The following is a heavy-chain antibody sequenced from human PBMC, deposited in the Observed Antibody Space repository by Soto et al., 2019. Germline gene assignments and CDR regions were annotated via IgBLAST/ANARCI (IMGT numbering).Heavy chain of an antibody. CDR1: GFTFSSYA. CDR3: ARDSRGVEGSDAFDI. V-gene: IGHV3-30-3*01. J-gene: IGHJ3*02. CDR2: ISYDGSNK. Sequence: QVQLVESGGGVVQPGRSLRLSCAASGFTFSSYAMHWVRQAPGKGLEWVAAISYDGSNKYYADSVKGRFTISRDNSKNTLYLQMNSLRAEDTAVYYCARDSRGVEGSDAFDIWGQGTMVTVSS. D-gene: IGHD3-10*01.